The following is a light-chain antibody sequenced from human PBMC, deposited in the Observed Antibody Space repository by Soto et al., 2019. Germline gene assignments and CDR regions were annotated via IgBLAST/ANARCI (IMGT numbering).Light chain of an antibody. J-gene: IGLJ7*01. CDR3: AAWDDSLNGAV. V-gene: IGLV1-44*01. CDR2: SNN. Sequence: QSVLTQPPSASGTPGQRVTISCSGSSSNIGSNTVNWYQQLPGTAPKLLIYSNNQRPSGVPDRFFGSKSGTSASLAISGLQSEDEADYYCAAWDDSLNGAVFGGGTQLTVL. CDR1: SSNIGSNT.